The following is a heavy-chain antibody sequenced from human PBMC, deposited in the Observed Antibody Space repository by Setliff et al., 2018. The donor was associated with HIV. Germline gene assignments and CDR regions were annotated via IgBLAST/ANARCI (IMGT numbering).Heavy chain of an antibody. CDR3: ARVGPGHRDGKIYDTFDI. CDR1: GYSFTTYW. V-gene: IGHV5-10-1*01. CDR2: IDPSDSYT. J-gene: IGHJ3*02. Sequence: GESLKISCMGSGYSFTTYWITWMRQMPGKGLEWMGRIDPSDSYTDYSQSFHGHVTLSVDRSINTAYLQWSSLKASDTAMYYCARVGPGHRDGKIYDTFDIWGQGTLVTV. D-gene: IGHD5-12*01.